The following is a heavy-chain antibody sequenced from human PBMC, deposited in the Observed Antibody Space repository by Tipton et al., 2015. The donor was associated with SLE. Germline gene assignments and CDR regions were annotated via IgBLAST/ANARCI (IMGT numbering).Heavy chain of an antibody. D-gene: IGHD3-3*01. CDR1: RGSISSYY. J-gene: IGHJ6*02. Sequence: TLSLTCIVSRGSISSYYWSWIRQPPGKGLEWIAYVHNSGSTNFNPSLRSRVTISVDTSNQFSLKLSSATAADTAVYYCARLDVWNRLDVWGQGTTVSVSS. CDR2: VHNSGST. CDR3: ARLDVWNRLDV. V-gene: IGHV4-59*01.